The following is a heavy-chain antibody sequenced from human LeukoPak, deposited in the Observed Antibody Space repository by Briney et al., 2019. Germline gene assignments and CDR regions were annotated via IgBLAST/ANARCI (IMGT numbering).Heavy chain of an antibody. CDR2: ISYDGSNK. Sequence: GGSLRLSCAASGFTFSSYGMHWVRQAPGKGLEWVAVISYDGSNKYYADSVKGRFTISRDNSKNTLYLQMNSLRAEDTAVYYCARVGYCSSTSCPDYWGQGTLVTVSS. V-gene: IGHV3-30*03. D-gene: IGHD2-2*03. J-gene: IGHJ4*02. CDR3: ARVGYCSSTSCPDY. CDR1: GFTFSSYG.